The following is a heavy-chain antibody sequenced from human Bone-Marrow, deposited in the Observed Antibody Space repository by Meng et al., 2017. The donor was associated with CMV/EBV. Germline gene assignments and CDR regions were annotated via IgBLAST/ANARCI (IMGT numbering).Heavy chain of an antibody. V-gene: IGHV3-30*19. Sequence: GGSLRLSCSASGFTFSRYGMHWVRQAPGKGLEWVAVISYDGSKNKFADSVKGRFTISRDNSKNTLYLQMDMLRPEDTAVYYCARDSVRTYALFGYYFDYWGQGTLVNVAS. CDR1: GFTFSRYG. CDR2: ISYDGSKN. CDR3: ARDSVRTYALFGYYFDY. J-gene: IGHJ4*02. D-gene: IGHD3-10*02.